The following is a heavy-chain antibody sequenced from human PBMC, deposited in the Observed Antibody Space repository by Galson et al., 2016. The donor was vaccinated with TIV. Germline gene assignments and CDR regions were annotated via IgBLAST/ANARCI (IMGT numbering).Heavy chain of an antibody. CDR1: GYTLSHYY. D-gene: IGHD2-15*01. V-gene: IGHV1-46*01. Sequence: SVKVSCKASGYTLSHYYMHWVRQAPGQGLEWVGVIDPFGGVTTYAPQFQGRVTMIRDRFTSTVYMELSSLKSDDTAVLYCATFSGACGRFDYWGQGTLVAVSS. CDR2: IDPFGGVT. CDR3: ATFSGACGRFDY. J-gene: IGHJ4*02.